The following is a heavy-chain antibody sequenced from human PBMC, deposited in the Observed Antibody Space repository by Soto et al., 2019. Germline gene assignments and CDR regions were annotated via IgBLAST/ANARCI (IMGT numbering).Heavy chain of an antibody. CDR2: IIPILGIA. Sequence: QVQLVQSGAEVKKPGSSVKVSCKASGGAFSSYTISWVRQAPGQGLEWMGRIIPILGIADYAQKFQGRVTITPDKSTSAADMELSSLRAEDTAVYYCAITITTVTTQRYFDLWGRGTLVTVSS. J-gene: IGHJ2*01. V-gene: IGHV1-69*02. CDR3: AITITTVTTQRYFDL. D-gene: IGHD4-17*01. CDR1: GGAFSSYT.